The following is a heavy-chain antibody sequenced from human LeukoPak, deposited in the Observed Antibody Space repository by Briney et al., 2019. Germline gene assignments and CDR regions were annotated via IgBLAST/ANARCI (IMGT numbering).Heavy chain of an antibody. J-gene: IGHJ6*04. Sequence: ASVTVSCKASGYTFTSYSMKWVRQAPGQGLEWMGWINTNTGNPTYAQGFTGRFVFSLDTSVSTAYLQICSLKAEDTAVYYCARDGGRRPAASYYYYGMDVWGKGTTVTVSS. CDR3: ARDGGRRPAASYYYYGMDV. CDR1: GYTFTSYS. D-gene: IGHD2-2*01. CDR2: INTNTGNP. V-gene: IGHV7-4-1*01.